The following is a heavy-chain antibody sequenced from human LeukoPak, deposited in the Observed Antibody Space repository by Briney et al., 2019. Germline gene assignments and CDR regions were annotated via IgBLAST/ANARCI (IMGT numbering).Heavy chain of an antibody. V-gene: IGHV4-34*01. CDR2: INHSGST. J-gene: IGHJ4*02. D-gene: IGHD2-2*02. CDR3: ARGYCSSTSCYTLYYFDY. CDR1: GGSFSGYY. Sequence: SETLSLTCAVYGGSFSGYYWSWIRQPPGKELERIGEINHSGSTNYNPSLKSRVTISVDTSKNQFSLKLSSVTAADTAVYYCARGYCSSTSCYTLYYFDYWGQGTLVTVSS.